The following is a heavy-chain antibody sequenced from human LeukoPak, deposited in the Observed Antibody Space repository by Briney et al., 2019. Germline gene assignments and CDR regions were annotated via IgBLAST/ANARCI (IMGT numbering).Heavy chain of an antibody. CDR2: IKEDGSEK. CDR1: GFTFRKHW. D-gene: IGHD7-27*01. V-gene: IGHV3-7*01. Sequence: LSGESLRLSCAADGFTFRKHWMSWVRQAMGKGLECVAKIKEDGSEKHYVDSVKGRFTISRDNTKNSLYLQMNSLRAGDTAVYYCARDYTGGWNDYWGQGTLVIVPS. CDR3: ARDYTGGWNDY. J-gene: IGHJ4*02.